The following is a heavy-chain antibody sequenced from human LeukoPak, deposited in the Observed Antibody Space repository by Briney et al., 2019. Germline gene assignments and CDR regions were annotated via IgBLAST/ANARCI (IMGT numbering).Heavy chain of an antibody. Sequence: GESLKISCKGSGYSFTSYWIGWVRQMPGKGLEWMGIIYPGDSDTRYSPSFQGQVTISADKSISTAYLQWSSLKASHTAMYYCARQHYYDSSGYYYRAFDIWGQGTMVTVSS. D-gene: IGHD3-22*01. CDR1: GYSFTSYW. J-gene: IGHJ3*02. CDR3: ARQHYYDSSGYYYRAFDI. CDR2: IYPGDSDT. V-gene: IGHV5-51*01.